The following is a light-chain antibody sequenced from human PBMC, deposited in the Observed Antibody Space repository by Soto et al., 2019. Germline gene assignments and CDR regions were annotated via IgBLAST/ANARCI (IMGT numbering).Light chain of an antibody. CDR1: QDISDF. CDR2: DAS. Sequence: DFERTQSRSSLSSWGGDIFTITCQASQDISDFLNWYQQKPGAAPKLLIYDASNLQAGVPSRFSGSGSGTDFTFTISSLQPEDVATYYCQQYDNIPLTFGGGTKVDIK. J-gene: IGKJ4*01. CDR3: QQYDNIPLT. V-gene: IGKV1-33*01.